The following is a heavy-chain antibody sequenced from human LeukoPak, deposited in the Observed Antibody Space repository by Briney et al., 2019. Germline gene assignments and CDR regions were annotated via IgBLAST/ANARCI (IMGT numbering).Heavy chain of an antibody. CDR1: GGSFSGYY. D-gene: IGHD1-7*01. Sequence: SETLSLTCAVYGGSFSGYYWSWIRQPPGKGLEWIGEINHSGSTNYNPSLKSRVTISVDTSKNQFSLKLSSVTAADTAVYYCARLNYHWAMDVWGKGTTVTVSS. V-gene: IGHV4-34*01. J-gene: IGHJ6*03. CDR2: INHSGST. CDR3: ARLNYHWAMDV.